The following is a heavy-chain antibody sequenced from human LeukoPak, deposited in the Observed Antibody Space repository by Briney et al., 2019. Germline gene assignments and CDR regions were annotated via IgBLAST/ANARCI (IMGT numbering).Heavy chain of an antibody. J-gene: IGHJ6*02. CDR1: GYTFTSYY. D-gene: IGHD6-13*01. CDR3: ARDRPRTPGYSSSWDGCYHYYGMDV. Sequence: ASVKVSCKASGYTFTSYYMHLVRQAPGPGLGWMGIINISGGSTSYAQEFQGRVTMTRETSTSTVYVDLSSLRSEDTAVYYCARDRPRTPGYSSSWDGCYHYYGMDVWGQGTTVTVSS. CDR2: INISGGST. V-gene: IGHV1-46*01.